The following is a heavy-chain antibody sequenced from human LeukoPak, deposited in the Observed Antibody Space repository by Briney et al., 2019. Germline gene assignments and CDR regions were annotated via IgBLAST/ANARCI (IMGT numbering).Heavy chain of an antibody. CDR1: GGSIRSYY. Sequence: SETLSLTCTVSGGSIRSYYWTWIRQPPGKELEWIGYIYYSGSTNYNPSLKSRVTISVDTSKNQFSLKLSSVTAADTAVYYCARDSRILGRDWLAFDIWGQGIMVTVSS. CDR3: ARDSRILGRDWLAFDI. J-gene: IGHJ3*02. V-gene: IGHV4-59*01. D-gene: IGHD3/OR15-3a*01. CDR2: IYYSGST.